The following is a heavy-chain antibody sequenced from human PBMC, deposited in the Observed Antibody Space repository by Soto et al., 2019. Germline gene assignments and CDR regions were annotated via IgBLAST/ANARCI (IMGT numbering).Heavy chain of an antibody. D-gene: IGHD5-12*01. CDR2: IYYSGST. CDR3: ARDGLVDLFDY. V-gene: IGHV4-59*01. CDR1: GGSISSYY. Sequence: QVQLQESGPGLVKPSETLSLTCTVSGGSISSYYWSWIRQPPGKGLEWIGYIYYSGSTNYNPSLKSRVTISVDTSKNQFSLKLSSVTAADMAVYYCARDGLVDLFDYWGQGTLVTVSS. J-gene: IGHJ4*02.